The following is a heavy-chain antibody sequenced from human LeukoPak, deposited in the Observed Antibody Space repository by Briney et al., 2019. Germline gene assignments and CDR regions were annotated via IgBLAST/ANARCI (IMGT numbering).Heavy chain of an antibody. Sequence: GGSLRLSCAASGFTFSSYAMSWVRQAPGKGLEWVSAISGSGGSTYYADSVKGRFTISRDNSKNTLYLQMNSLRAEDTAVYYCAKDGDDGYSYGYGDYWGQGTLVTVSS. V-gene: IGHV3-23*01. CDR2: ISGSGGST. CDR3: AKDGDDGYSYGYGDY. CDR1: GFTFSSYA. J-gene: IGHJ4*02. D-gene: IGHD5-18*01.